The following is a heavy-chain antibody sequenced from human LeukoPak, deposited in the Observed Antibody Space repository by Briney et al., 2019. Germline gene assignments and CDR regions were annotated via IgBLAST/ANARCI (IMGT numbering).Heavy chain of an antibody. CDR1: GFTFSSYW. CDR2: INSDGSST. J-gene: IGHJ3*02. Sequence: AGGSLRLSCAASGFTFSSYWMHWVRQAPGKGLVWVSRINSDGSSTSYADSVKGRFTISRDNAKNTPYLQMNSLRAEDTAVYYCTREKDYYDSSGYYRDAFDIWGQGTKVTASS. CDR3: TREKDYYDSSGYYRDAFDI. V-gene: IGHV3-74*01. D-gene: IGHD3-22*01.